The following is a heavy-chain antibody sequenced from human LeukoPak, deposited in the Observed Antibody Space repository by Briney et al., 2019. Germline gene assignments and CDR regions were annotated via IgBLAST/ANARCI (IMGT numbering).Heavy chain of an antibody. J-gene: IGHJ5*02. V-gene: IGHV4-59*12. CDR1: GGSISSYY. CDR2: IYYSGST. Sequence: SETLSLTCTVSGGSISSYYWSWIRQPPGKGLEWIGYIYYSGSTNYNPSLKSRVTMSVDTSKNQFSLKLSSVTAADTAVYYCARDGGYCSGGTCYSVWFDPWGQGTLVTVSS. D-gene: IGHD2-15*01. CDR3: ARDGGYCSGGTCYSVWFDP.